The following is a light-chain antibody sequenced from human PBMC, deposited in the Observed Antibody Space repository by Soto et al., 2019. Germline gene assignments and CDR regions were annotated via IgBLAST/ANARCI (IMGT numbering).Light chain of an antibody. CDR2: DND. V-gene: IGLV1-40*01. CDR1: SSNIGAGFN. CDR3: QSFWM. Sequence: QSALTQPPSVSGAPGQRVTISCTGSSSNIGAGFNVHWYQYIPGTAPRLLIYDNDNRPSGVPDRFSGSKSGTSASLAISGLQAEAEADYYCQSFWMFGGGTKLTVL. J-gene: IGLJ3*02.